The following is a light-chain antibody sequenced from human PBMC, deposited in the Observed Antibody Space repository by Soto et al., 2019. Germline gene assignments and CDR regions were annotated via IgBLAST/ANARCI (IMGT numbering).Light chain of an antibody. CDR2: AAS. CDR1: QGISNW. Sequence: DIQMTQSPSSVSASIGDRVTITCRASQGISNWLAWYQQKPGKAPSLLIHAASSLQSGVPSRFSGSGYGTDFTLTISSLQPEDFATYFCQQANSLPVTFGPGTKVDIK. V-gene: IGKV1-12*01. J-gene: IGKJ3*01. CDR3: QQANSLPVT.